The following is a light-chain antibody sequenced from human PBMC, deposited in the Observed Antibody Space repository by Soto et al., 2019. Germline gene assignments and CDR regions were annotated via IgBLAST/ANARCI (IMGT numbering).Light chain of an antibody. CDR2: GAS. CDR3: KQYNNWPPGT. Sequence: EIVMTQSPATLSVSPGERATLSCRASQSVSSNLAWYQQKPGQAPRLLIYGASTRATGIPARFSGSGSGTEFTLTISSLQSEDFAVYYCKQYNNWPPGTFGQGTKVEIX. CDR1: QSVSSN. J-gene: IGKJ1*01. V-gene: IGKV3-15*01.